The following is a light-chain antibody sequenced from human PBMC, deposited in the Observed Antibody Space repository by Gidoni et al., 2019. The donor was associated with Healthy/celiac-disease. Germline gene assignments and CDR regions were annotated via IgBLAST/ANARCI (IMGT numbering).Light chain of an antibody. Sequence: DIQMTQSPSTLSASVGDRVTITCRASQSISSWLAWYQQKPGKAPKLLIYKASSLESGVPSRFSGSGSGTEFTLTISRLQPDDFETYYCQEYNSYPFTFGPGTKVDIK. CDR2: KAS. J-gene: IGKJ3*01. CDR1: QSISSW. V-gene: IGKV1-5*03. CDR3: QEYNSYPFT.